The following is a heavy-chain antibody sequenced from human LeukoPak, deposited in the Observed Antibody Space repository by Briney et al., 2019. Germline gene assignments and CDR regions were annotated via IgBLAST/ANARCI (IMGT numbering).Heavy chain of an antibody. Sequence: SETLSLTCTVSGGSVSSGSYYWSWIRQPPGKGLEWIGYIYYSGSTNYNPSLKSRVTISVDTSKNQFSLKLSSVTAADTAVYYCARERVTVIRGYDYWGQGTLVTVSS. CDR3: ARERVTVIRGYDY. CDR2: IYYSGST. CDR1: GGSVSSGSYY. D-gene: IGHD2-21*02. V-gene: IGHV4-61*01. J-gene: IGHJ4*02.